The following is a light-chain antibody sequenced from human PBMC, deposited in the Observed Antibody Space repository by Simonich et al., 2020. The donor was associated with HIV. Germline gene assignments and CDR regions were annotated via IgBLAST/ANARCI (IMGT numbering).Light chain of an antibody. CDR3: QNYHSAPLT. CDR1: QGISNH. Sequence: DIQMTQSPSSLSASVRDRVTITCRASQGISNHLAWYQQKPGKVPTLLISAASTVQSGVPSRFSGSGSGTDFTLTISSLQPEDVATYYCQNYHSAPLTFGGGTNVEIK. V-gene: IGKV1-27*01. CDR2: AAS. J-gene: IGKJ4*01.